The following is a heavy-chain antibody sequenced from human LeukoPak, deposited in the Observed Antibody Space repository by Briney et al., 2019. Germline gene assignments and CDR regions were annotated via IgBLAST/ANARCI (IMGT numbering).Heavy chain of an antibody. J-gene: IGHJ4*02. CDR2: ISSGSSYI. CDR3: ASHYDIDY. D-gene: IGHD3-9*01. CDR1: GLTFSTYT. Sequence: GGSLRLSCAASGLTFSTYTMNWVRQAPGKGLEWVSSISSGSSYIYYADSMKGRFTISRDNAKNSLYVQMNSLKAEDTAVYFCASHYDIDYWGQGTLVTVSS. V-gene: IGHV3-21*06.